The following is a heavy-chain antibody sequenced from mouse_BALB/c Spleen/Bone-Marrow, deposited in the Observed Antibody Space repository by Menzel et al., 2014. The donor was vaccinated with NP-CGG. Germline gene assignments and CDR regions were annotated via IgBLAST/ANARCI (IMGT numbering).Heavy chain of an antibody. V-gene: IGHV3-2*02. J-gene: IGHJ4*01. CDR3: ARRNWVYYAMDY. CDR2: ISYSGST. Sequence: EVQLQQSGPGLVKPSQSLSLTCTVTGYSVTSDYAWNWIRQFPGNKLEWMGYISYSGSTSYNPSLKSRISITRDTSKNQFFLQLNSVTSEDTATYYCARRNWVYYAMDYWSQGTSVTVSS. D-gene: IGHD4-1*01. CDR1: GYSVTSDYA.